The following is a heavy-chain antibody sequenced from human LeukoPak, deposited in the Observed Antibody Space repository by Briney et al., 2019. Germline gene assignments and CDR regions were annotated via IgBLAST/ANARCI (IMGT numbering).Heavy chain of an antibody. J-gene: IGHJ4*02. Sequence: PGGTLRLSCAASGFTFSNYGMSWVRQAPGKGLEWVAIIYSGGSTYFTDSVKGRFTISRDNSKNTLYLQMNSLRAEDTAVYYCVREDPERGYFDYWGQGTLVTVSS. D-gene: IGHD1-14*01. CDR1: GFTFSNYG. CDR2: IYSGGST. CDR3: VREDPERGYFDY. V-gene: IGHV3-53*01.